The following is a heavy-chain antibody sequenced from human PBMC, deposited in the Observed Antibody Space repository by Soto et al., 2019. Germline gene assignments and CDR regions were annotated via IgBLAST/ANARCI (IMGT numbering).Heavy chain of an antibody. Sequence: GGSLRLSCAASGFTFSDYYMSWIRQAPGKGLEWVSYISSSSSYTNYADSVKGRFTISRDNAKNSLYLQMNSLRAEDTAVYYCARGPGIAAYYGMDVWGQGTTVTVSS. V-gene: IGHV3-11*03. D-gene: IGHD6-13*01. J-gene: IGHJ6*02. CDR2: ISSSSSYT. CDR1: GFTFSDYY. CDR3: ARGPGIAAYYGMDV.